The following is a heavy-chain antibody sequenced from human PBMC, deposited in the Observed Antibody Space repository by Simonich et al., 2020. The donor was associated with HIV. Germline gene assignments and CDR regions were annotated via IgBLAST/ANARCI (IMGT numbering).Heavy chain of an antibody. J-gene: IGHJ4*02. Sequence: QVQLVQSGAELKKPGASVKVSCKASGYTFTDYYIHWVRQAPGQGLEWMGRINPNSGGTNYAQKFQGRVTMTRDTSISTAFMELSSLGSDDTALYYCARDLRDFWNNFSSDYWGQGTLVTVSS. D-gene: IGHD3-3*01. CDR2: INPNSGGT. V-gene: IGHV1-2*06. CDR1: GYTFTDYY. CDR3: ARDLRDFWNNFSSDY.